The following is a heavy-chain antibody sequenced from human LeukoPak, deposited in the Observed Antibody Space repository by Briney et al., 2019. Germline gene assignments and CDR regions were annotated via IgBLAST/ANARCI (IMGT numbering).Heavy chain of an antibody. CDR2: IYYSGST. V-gene: IGHV4-59*12. Sequence: PSETLSLTCTVSGGSISSYSWSWIRQPPGKGLEWIGYIYYSGSTNYNPSLKSRVTMSVDTSKDQLSLKLNSVTAADTAVYYCARGSSWYDYWGQGTLVTVSS. J-gene: IGHJ4*02. CDR1: GGSISSYS. CDR3: ARGSSWYDY. D-gene: IGHD6-13*01.